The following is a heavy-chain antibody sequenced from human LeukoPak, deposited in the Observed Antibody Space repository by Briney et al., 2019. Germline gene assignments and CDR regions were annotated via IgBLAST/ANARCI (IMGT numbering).Heavy chain of an antibody. CDR2: VYWNDDK. CDR3: ASTHYGYYPDY. J-gene: IGHJ4*02. D-gene: IGHD3-10*01. Sequence: SGPTLVKPTQTLTLTCTFSGFSLSTSGVGVGWIRQPPGKALEWLALVYWNDDKRYSPSLMSRLTITKDTSKNQVILTMTNMGPADTATYYCASTHYGYYPDYWGQGTLVTVSS. CDR1: GFSLSTSGVG. V-gene: IGHV2-5*01.